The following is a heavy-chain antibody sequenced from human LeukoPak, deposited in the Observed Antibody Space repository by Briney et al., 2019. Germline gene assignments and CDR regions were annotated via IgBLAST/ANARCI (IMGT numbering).Heavy chain of an antibody. D-gene: IGHD3-16*02. J-gene: IGHJ4*02. V-gene: IGHV1-18*01. CDR1: GYTFTSYG. CDR2: ISAYNGNT. Sequence: GASVKVSCKASGYTFTSYGISWVRQAPGQGLEWMGWISAYNGNTNYAQKLQGRVTMTTDTSTSTAYMELRSLRSDDTAVYYCARSPRGEGRIYDYVWGSYRYNLFDYWGQGTLVTVSS. CDR3: ARSPRGEGRIYDYVWGSYRYNLFDY.